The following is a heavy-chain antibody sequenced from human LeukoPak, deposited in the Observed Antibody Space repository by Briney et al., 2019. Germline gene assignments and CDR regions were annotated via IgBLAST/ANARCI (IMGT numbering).Heavy chain of an antibody. CDR1: GFTFSSYA. D-gene: IGHD2-21*02. CDR3: ARVWIDLTATDY. V-gene: IGHV3-23*01. J-gene: IGHJ4*02. CDR2: ISGSGGST. Sequence: PGGSLRLSCAASGFTFSSYAMSWVRQAPGKGLEWVSAISGSGGSTYYADSVKGQFTISRDNSKNTLYLQMNSLRAEDTAVYYCARVWIDLTATDYWGQGTLVTVSS.